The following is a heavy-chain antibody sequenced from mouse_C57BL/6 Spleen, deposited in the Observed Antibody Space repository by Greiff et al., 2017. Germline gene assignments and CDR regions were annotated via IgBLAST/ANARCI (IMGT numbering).Heavy chain of an antibody. V-gene: IGHV1-64*01. D-gene: IGHD1-1*01. CDR2: IHPNSGST. CDR1: GYTFTSYW. Sequence: QVQLQQPGAELVKPGASVKLSCKASGYTFTSYWMHWVKQRPGQGLEWIGMIHPNSGSTNYNEKFKSKATLTVDKSSSTAYKQRSSLTSEDSAVYYCTRALPYVFYVGDSGKAITVTS. J-gene: IGHJ1*01. CDR3: TRALPYVFYV.